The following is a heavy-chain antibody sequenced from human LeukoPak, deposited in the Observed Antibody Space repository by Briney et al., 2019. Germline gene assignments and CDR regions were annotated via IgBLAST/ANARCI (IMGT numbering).Heavy chain of an antibody. CDR1: GYTFTSYD. Sequence: GASVKVSCKASGYTFTSYDINWVRQAPGQGLEWMGGIIPIFGTANYAQKFQGRVTITADESTSTAYMELSSLRSEDTAVYYCARANPGYYGSGHFDYWGQGTLVTVSS. CDR2: IIPIFGTA. D-gene: IGHD3-10*01. CDR3: ARANPGYYGSGHFDY. V-gene: IGHV1-69*13. J-gene: IGHJ4*02.